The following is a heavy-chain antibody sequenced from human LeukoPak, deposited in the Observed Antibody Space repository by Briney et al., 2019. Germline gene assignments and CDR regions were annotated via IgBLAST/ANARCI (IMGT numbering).Heavy chain of an antibody. CDR1: GFTFSSYW. V-gene: IGHV3-9*03. Sequence: GGSLRLSCAASGFTFSSYWMSWVRQAPGKGLEWVSGISWNSGSIGYADSVKGRFTISRDNAKNSLYLQMNSLRAEDMALYYCAKDTGAYGSGAFDYWGQGTLVTVSS. J-gene: IGHJ4*02. CDR3: AKDTGAYGSGAFDY. CDR2: ISWNSGSI. D-gene: IGHD3-10*01.